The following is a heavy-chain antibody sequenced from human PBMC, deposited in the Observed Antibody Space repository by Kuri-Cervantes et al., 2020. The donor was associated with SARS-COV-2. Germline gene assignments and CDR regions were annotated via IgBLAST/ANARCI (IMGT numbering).Heavy chain of an antibody. V-gene: IGHV5-51*01. CDR2: IYPGDSDT. D-gene: IGHD3-3*01. CDR3: ASTVAFWSGYYDY. CDR1: GYSFTSYW. J-gene: IGHJ4*02. Sequence: KVSCKGSGYSFTSYWIGWVRQMPGKGLEWMGIIYPGDSDTRYSPSFQGQVIISADKSINTAFLQWSGLKASDTAMYYCASTVAFWSGYYDYWGQGTLVTVSS.